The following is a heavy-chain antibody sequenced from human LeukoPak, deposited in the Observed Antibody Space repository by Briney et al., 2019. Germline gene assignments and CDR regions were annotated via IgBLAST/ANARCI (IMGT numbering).Heavy chain of an antibody. D-gene: IGHD5-18*01. V-gene: IGHV4-61*05. CDR3: ARVADTAMVTGMDV. CDR2: IYYSGST. CDR1: GGSISSSSYY. J-gene: IGHJ6*02. Sequence: PSETLSLTCTVSGGSISSSSYYWGWIRQPPGKGLEWIGYIYYSGSTNYSPSLKSRVTISVDTSKNQFSLKLSSVTAADTAVYYCARVADTAMVTGMDVWGQGTTVTVSS.